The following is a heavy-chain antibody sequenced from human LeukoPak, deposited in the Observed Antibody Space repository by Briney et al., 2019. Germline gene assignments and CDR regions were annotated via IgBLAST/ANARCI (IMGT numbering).Heavy chain of an antibody. V-gene: IGHV4-59*01. D-gene: IGHD3-10*01. Sequence: SETLSLTCTVSGGSISSYYWSWIRQPPGKGLEWIGYIYYSGSTNYNPSLKSRVTISVDTSKNQFSLKLSSVTAADTAVYYCARGKILTMVRGASNWFDPWGQGTLVTVSS. CDR1: GGSISSYY. CDR2: IYYSGST. CDR3: ARGKILTMVRGASNWFDP. J-gene: IGHJ5*02.